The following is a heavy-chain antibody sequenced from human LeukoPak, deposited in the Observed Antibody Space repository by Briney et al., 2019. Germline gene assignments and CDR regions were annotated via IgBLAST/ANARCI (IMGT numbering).Heavy chain of an antibody. Sequence: ASVKVSCKASGYTFTSYGISWVRQAPGQGLEWMGWISAYNGNTNYAQKLQGRVTMTTDTSTSTAYMELRSLRSDDTAVYYCARGLSLVVPAAIYYYYYYYMDVWGKGTTVTISS. D-gene: IGHD2-2*01. CDR1: GYTFTSYG. J-gene: IGHJ6*03. CDR2: ISAYNGNT. V-gene: IGHV1-18*01. CDR3: ARGLSLVVPAAIYYYYYYYMDV.